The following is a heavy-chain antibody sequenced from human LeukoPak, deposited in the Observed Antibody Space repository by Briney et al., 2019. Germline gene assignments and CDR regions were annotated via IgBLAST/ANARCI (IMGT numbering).Heavy chain of an antibody. CDR3: GRGSETPYYYYMDV. CDR1: GGSISSSNW. CDR2: IYHSGST. Sequence: SETLSLTCAVSGGSISSSNWWSWVRQPPGKGLEWIGEIYHSGSTNYNPSLKSRVTISVDKSKNQFSLKLSSVTAADTAVYYCGRGSETPYYYYMDVWGKGTTVTVSS. J-gene: IGHJ6*03. V-gene: IGHV4-4*02.